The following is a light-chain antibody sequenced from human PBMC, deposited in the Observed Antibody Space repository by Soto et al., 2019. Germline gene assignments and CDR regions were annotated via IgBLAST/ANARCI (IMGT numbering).Light chain of an antibody. Sequence: IQMTPSPSSLSASVGEKIIITCRASRDVGSDVSWYQQKPGQAPKLLIYAASNLYTGVPSRFSGSRSGTEFTLTISSLQPEDFASYYCLQDYGDSWTFGQGTKVDIK. V-gene: IGKV1-6*01. J-gene: IGKJ1*01. CDR3: LQDYGDSWT. CDR2: AAS. CDR1: RDVGSD.